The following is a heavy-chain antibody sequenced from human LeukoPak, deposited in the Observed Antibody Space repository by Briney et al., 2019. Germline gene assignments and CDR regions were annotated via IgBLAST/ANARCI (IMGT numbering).Heavy chain of an antibody. Sequence: GGSLRLSCAASGFTFSSYGMHWVRQAPGKGLEWVAFIRYDGSNKYYADSVKGRFTISRDNSKNTLYLHMNSLRAEDTAVYYCAKEGNWYKWGDHGWFDPWGQGTLVTVSS. CDR2: IRYDGSNK. J-gene: IGHJ5*02. V-gene: IGHV3-30*02. CDR1: GFTFSSYG. CDR3: AKEGNWYKWGDHGWFDP. D-gene: IGHD1-1*01.